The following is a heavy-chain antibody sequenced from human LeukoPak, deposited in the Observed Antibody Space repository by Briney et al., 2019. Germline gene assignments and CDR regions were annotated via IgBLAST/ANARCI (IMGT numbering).Heavy chain of an antibody. CDR2: IYSGGST. CDR3: ARWLSGAITAAGTGVDY. D-gene: IGHD6-13*01. CDR1: GFTVSSNY. J-gene: IGHJ4*02. V-gene: IGHV3-53*04. Sequence: GGSLRLSCAASGFTVSSNYMSWVRQAPGKGLEWVSVIYSGGSTYYADSVKGRFTISRHNSKNTLYLQMNSLRAEDTAVYYCARWLSGAITAAGTGVDYWGQGTLVTVSS.